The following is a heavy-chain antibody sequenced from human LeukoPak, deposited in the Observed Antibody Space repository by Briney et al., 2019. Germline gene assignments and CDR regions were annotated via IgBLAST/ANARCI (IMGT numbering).Heavy chain of an antibody. V-gene: IGHV4-39*01. J-gene: IGHJ4*02. CDR1: GGSISSSSYY. CDR2: IYYSGST. D-gene: IGHD3-22*01. Sequence: SGTLSLTCTVSGGSISSSSYYWGWIRQPPGKGLEWIGSIYYSGSTYYNPSLKSRVTISVDTSKNQFSLKLSSVTAADTAVYYCARLESWITMTGWGQGTLVTVSS. CDR3: ARLESWITMTG.